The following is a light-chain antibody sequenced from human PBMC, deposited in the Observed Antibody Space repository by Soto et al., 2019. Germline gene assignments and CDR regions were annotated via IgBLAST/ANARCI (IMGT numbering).Light chain of an antibody. V-gene: IGKV3-11*01. Sequence: EIVLTQSPATLSVSPGERATLSCRASQSVNKHLAWYQQKPGQAPRLLIYDASNRATGIPARFSGSGSGTDFTLTISSLEPEDFAVYYCQQRSTWPPAFGQGTRLQI. CDR2: DAS. J-gene: IGKJ5*01. CDR1: QSVNKH. CDR3: QQRSTWPPA.